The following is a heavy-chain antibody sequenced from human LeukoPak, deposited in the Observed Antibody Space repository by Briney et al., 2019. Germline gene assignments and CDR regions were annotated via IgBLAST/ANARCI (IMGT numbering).Heavy chain of an antibody. Sequence: PGGSLRLSCAASGFTFSNYGMRWVRQAPGKGLEWVSAICGSGGRTYSADSVKGRFTISRDNSKTTLYLQMNRLRAEDTDIYCCAKDPVVRGVTYDRWGQGTLVTVSS. J-gene: IGHJ5*02. CDR1: GFTFSNYG. CDR2: ICGSGGRT. D-gene: IGHD3-10*01. V-gene: IGHV3-23*01. CDR3: AKDPVVRGVTYDR.